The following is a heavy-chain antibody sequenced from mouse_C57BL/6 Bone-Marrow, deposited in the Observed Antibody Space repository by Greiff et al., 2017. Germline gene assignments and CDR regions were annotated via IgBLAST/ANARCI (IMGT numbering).Heavy chain of an antibody. J-gene: IGHJ4*01. CDR2: IHPNSGST. Sequence: VQLQQPGAELVKPGASVKLSCKASGYTFTSYWMHWVKQRPGQGLEWIGMIHPNSGSTNYNEKFKSKATLTVDKSSSTAYMQLSSLTSEDSAVYYCARKLRLRRYYYAMDYWGQGTSVTVSS. CDR1: GYTFTSYW. D-gene: IGHD3-2*02. CDR3: ARKLRLRRYYYAMDY. V-gene: IGHV1-64*01.